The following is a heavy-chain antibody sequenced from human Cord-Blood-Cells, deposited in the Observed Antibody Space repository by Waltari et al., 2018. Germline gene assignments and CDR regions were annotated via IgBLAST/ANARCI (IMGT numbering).Heavy chain of an antibody. CDR2: IVVGSGNT. D-gene: IGHD3-10*01. CDR1: GFTFTSSA. J-gene: IGHJ4*02. Sequence: QMQLVQSGPEVKKPGTSVKVSCKASGFTFTSSAVQWVRQARGQRLEWIGWIVVGSGNTNYAQKFQERVTITRDMSTSTAYMELSSLRSEDTAVYYCAAYYRSGSGSYYGYYFDYWGRGTLVTVSS. CDR3: AAYYRSGSGSYYGYYFDY. V-gene: IGHV1-58*01.